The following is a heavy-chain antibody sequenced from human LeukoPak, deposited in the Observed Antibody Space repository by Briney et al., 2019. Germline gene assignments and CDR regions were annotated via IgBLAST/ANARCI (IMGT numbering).Heavy chain of an antibody. CDR1: GYTFTSYY. J-gene: IGHJ4*02. V-gene: IGHV1-46*01. D-gene: IGHD4-23*01. Sequence: ASVKVSCKASGYTFTSYYMHWVRQAPGRGLEWMGIINPSGGNTSYAQKFQGRVTMTRDTSTSTVYMELSSLRSEDTAVYYCARQRSRYGGNSGFDYWGQGTLVTVSS. CDR2: INPSGGNT. CDR3: ARQRSRYGGNSGFDY.